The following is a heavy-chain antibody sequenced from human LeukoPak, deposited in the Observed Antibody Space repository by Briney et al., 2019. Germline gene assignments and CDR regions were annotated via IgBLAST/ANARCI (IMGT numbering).Heavy chain of an antibody. CDR2: INPNSGGT. Sequence: ASVKVSCKASVYTFTGYYMHWVRQAPGQGLEWMGRINPNSGGTNYAQKFQGRVTMTRDTSISTAYMELSRLRSDDTAVYYCARSIAAAVDGFDYWGQGTLVTVSS. CDR1: VYTFTGYY. V-gene: IGHV1-2*06. J-gene: IGHJ4*02. D-gene: IGHD6-13*01. CDR3: ARSIAAAVDGFDY.